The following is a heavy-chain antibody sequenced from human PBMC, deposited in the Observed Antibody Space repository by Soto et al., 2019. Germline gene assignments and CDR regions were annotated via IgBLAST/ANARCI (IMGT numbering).Heavy chain of an antibody. CDR3: ARDRDGYFDY. Sequence: QVQLVESGGGVVQPGRSLRLSCAASGFTFSSYAMHWVRQAPGKGLEWVAVISYDGSNKYYADSVKGRFTISRDNSKNTRYLQMNSLRAEDTAVYYCARDRDGYFDYWGQGTLVTVSS. V-gene: IGHV3-30-3*01. J-gene: IGHJ4*02. CDR2: ISYDGSNK. CDR1: GFTFSSYA.